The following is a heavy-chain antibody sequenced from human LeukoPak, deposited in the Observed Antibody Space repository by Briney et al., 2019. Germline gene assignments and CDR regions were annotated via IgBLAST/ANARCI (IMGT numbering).Heavy chain of an antibody. CDR2: ITGTGGST. J-gene: IGHJ4*02. Sequence: GASLRLSCAASGFSLSTYGVSWVRQPPGKGLEWVSGITGTGGSTYYADSVKGRFTVSRDTSKNTLSLQMNSLRAEDTAIYYCAKDHGTAVAGFYYWGQGTLVTVSS. CDR1: GFSLSTYG. D-gene: IGHD6-19*01. V-gene: IGHV3-23*01. CDR3: AKDHGTAVAGFYY.